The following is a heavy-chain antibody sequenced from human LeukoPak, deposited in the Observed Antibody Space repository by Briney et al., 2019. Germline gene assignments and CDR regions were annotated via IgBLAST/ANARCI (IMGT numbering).Heavy chain of an antibody. CDR1: GYSISSGYY. V-gene: IGHV4-38-2*02. Sequence: SETLSLTCTVSGYSISSGYYWGWIRQPPGKGLECIGTMYHSGSTFYNPSLKSRVTISVDTSKNQFSLKLTTMTAADTAVYYCARAMNRSGDYLGFDPWGLGIVVTVSS. J-gene: IGHJ5*02. CDR2: MYHSGST. D-gene: IGHD3-3*01. CDR3: ARAMNRSGDYLGFDP.